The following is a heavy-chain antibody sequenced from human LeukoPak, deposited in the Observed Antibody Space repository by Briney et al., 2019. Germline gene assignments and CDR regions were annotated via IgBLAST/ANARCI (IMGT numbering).Heavy chain of an antibody. D-gene: IGHD3-3*01. Sequence: SETLSLTCTVSGGSISSYYWSWIRQPAGKGLEWIGRIYTSGSTNYNPSLKSRVTMSVDTSKNQFSLKLSSVTAADTAVYYCARDVVNYDFWSGPTTSRYNWFDPWGQGTLVTVSS. CDR2: IYTSGST. J-gene: IGHJ5*02. V-gene: IGHV4-4*07. CDR3: ARDVVNYDFWSGPTTSRYNWFDP. CDR1: GGSISSYY.